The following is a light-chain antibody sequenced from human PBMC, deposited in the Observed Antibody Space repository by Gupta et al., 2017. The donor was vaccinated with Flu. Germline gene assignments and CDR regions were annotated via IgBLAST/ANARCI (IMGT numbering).Light chain of an antibody. CDR2: GAS. J-gene: IGKJ4*01. CDR1: QTIISSF. Sequence: EVVLTQSPATVFLSPGERVTLSCRASQTIISSFLVWFQQKPGQSPRLLIHGASSRATGVADRFSGSGSGADFTLTSARLEHEDVGMYYCHDDCRSPTFGGGTKVQIK. CDR3: HDDCRSPT. V-gene: IGKV3-20*01.